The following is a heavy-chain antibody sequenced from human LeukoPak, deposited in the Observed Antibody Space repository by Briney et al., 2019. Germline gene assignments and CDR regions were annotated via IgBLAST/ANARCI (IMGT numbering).Heavy chain of an antibody. J-gene: IGHJ6*03. CDR3: ARKKTTIGRGVSLWDQNYYYCMDV. CDR2: IKEDGSER. CDR1: GFTFSSDG. D-gene: IGHD3-16*01. V-gene: IGHV3-7*01. Sequence: GGSLRLSCAASGFTFSSDGMSWVRQAPGKGLGWVANIKEDGSERYYVDSLKSRLTISRDNAKNSMYLQMDSLRAEETAVYYCARKKTTIGRGVSLWDQNYYYCMDVWGKGTTVTVSS.